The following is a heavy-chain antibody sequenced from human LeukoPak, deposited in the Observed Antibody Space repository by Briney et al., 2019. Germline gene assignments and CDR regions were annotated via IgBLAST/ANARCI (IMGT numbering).Heavy chain of an antibody. J-gene: IGHJ4*02. CDR1: GVSISSSSYY. CDR2: IYYSGST. CDR3: ASYSSGSDY. D-gene: IGHD6-19*01. V-gene: IGHV4-39*01. Sequence: SETLSLTCTVSGVSISSSSYYWGWIRQPPGKGLEWIGSIYYSGSTYYNPSLKSRVTISVDTSKNQFSLKLSSVTAADTAVYYCASYSSGSDYWGQGTLVTVSS.